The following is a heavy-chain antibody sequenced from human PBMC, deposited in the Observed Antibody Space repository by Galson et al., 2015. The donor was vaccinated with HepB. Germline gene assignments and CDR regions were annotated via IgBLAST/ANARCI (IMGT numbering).Heavy chain of an antibody. J-gene: IGHJ4*02. CDR3: STGHSSVWSFDF. Sequence: PGQGFECMGWISGDSGNTRYAEKFQGRVTMTTDTSTNTAYMDLRSLTSDDTAIYYCSTGHSSVWSFDFWGQGTLVTVSS. V-gene: IGHV1-18*01. D-gene: IGHD6-19*01. CDR2: ISGDSGNT.